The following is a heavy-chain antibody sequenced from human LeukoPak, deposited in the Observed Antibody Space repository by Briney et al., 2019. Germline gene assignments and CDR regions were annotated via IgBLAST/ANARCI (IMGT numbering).Heavy chain of an antibody. CDR2: IYYSGST. Sequence: SETLSLTCTVSGGSISSYYWSWIRQPPGKGLEWIGYIYYSGSTNYNPSLKSRVTISVDTSKNQSSLKLSSVTAADTAVYYCARAISRSLQGFDYWGQGTLVTVSS. V-gene: IGHV4-59*01. J-gene: IGHJ4*02. CDR3: ARAISRSLQGFDY. D-gene: IGHD2-2*02. CDR1: GGSISSYY.